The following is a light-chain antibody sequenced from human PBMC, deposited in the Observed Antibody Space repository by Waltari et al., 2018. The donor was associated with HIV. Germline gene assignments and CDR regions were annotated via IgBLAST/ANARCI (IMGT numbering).Light chain of an antibody. CDR1: SSDVGGYDY. J-gene: IGLJ2*01. Sequence: QSALTQPASVSGSPGQSVTISCTGTSSDVGGYDYVSWYQHHPGKAPKLVIYEGSHRPPGVLIRFSGSKPESTASLTICAIQSGDEATYYCSSYTNASAVLFGGGTNLTVL. CDR2: EGS. CDR3: SSYTNASAVL. V-gene: IGLV2-14*01.